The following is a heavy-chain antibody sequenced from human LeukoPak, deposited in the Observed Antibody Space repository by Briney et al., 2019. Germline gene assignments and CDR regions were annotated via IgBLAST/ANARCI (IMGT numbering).Heavy chain of an antibody. CDR3: ASSLISGGLFDY. D-gene: IGHD1-26*01. Sequence: PSETLSLTCTVSGGSISSYYWSWIRQPAGKGLESIGHISTSGSTNYNPSLKSRVTMSVDTSKNQFSLKLSSVTAADTAVYYCASSLISGGLFDYWGQGTLVTVSS. V-gene: IGHV4-4*07. CDR1: GGSISSYY. J-gene: IGHJ4*02. CDR2: ISTSGST.